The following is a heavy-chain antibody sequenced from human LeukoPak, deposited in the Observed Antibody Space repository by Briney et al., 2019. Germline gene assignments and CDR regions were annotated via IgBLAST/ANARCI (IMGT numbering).Heavy chain of an antibody. CDR3: ARHDTRGGAYDV. D-gene: IGHD3-22*01. V-gene: IGHV4-4*09. J-gene: IGHJ3*01. CDR1: GGSISGYQ. CDR2: THTSGDT. Sequence: SETLSLTCSVFGGSISGYQGSWLRQSPGKGLEWIAHTHTSGDTVYNPSLRSRINISLDTLKNQVFLKLTSVTAADTSVYYCARHDTRGGAYDVWGQGTMVTVSS.